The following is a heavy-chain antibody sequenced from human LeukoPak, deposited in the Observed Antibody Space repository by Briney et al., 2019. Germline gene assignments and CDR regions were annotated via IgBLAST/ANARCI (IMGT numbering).Heavy chain of an antibody. CDR2: ISGSGGST. Sequence: GASLRLSCAASGFTFSSYAMSWVRQAPGKGLEWVSAISGSGGSTYCADSVKGRFTISRDNSKNTLYLQMNSLRAEDTAVYYCAKDVAAAGPQDYYYYYGMDVWGQGTTVTVSS. J-gene: IGHJ6*02. CDR3: AKDVAAAGPQDYYYYYGMDV. CDR1: GFTFSSYA. V-gene: IGHV3-23*01. D-gene: IGHD6-13*01.